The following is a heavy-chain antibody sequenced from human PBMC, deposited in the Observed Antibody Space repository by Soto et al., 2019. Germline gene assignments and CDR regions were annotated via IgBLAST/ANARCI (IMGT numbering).Heavy chain of an antibody. CDR2: IYHGGTT. J-gene: IGHJ4*02. CDR3: ARGPGGYPPSY. CDR1: GDSISSGSY. Sequence: SETLSLTCTVSGDSISSGSYWGWIRQPPGEGPEWIASIYHGGTTFYNPSLKSRISISVDTSKNQFSLKLSSVTAADTAVYYCARGPGGYPPSYWGQGTLVTVSS. V-gene: IGHV4-38-2*02. D-gene: IGHD5-12*01.